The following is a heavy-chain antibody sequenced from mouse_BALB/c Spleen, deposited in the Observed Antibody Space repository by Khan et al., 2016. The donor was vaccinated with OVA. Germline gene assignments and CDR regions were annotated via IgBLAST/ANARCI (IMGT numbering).Heavy chain of an antibody. CDR2: INPRSGYT. J-gene: IGHJ2*01. V-gene: IGHV1-4*02. D-gene: IGHD3-3*01. CDR1: GYTFTSYT. Sequence: QLVQSGAELARPGASVKMSCKASGYTFTSYTMHWVKQRPGQGLEWIGYINPRSGYTDYNQKFKDKTTLTTDISSSTAYMQLSSLTSEDSAVYYCARRRGRYYFDYWGQGTTLTVSS. CDR3: ARRRGRYYFDY.